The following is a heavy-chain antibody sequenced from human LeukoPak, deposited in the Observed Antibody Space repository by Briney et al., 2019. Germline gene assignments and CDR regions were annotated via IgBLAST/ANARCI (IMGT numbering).Heavy chain of an antibody. CDR1: GFTFSSYS. Sequence: GGSLRLSCAASGFTFSSYSMNWVRQAPGKGLEWVANIKQDGSEKYYVDSVKGRFTISRDNAKNSLYLQMNSLRAEDTAVYYCARVEPRSGDVWGKGTTVTVSS. CDR3: ARVEPRSGDV. V-gene: IGHV3-7*01. CDR2: IKQDGSEK. J-gene: IGHJ6*04. D-gene: IGHD6-25*01.